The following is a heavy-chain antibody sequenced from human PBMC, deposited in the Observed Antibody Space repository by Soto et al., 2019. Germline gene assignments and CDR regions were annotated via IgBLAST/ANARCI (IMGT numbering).Heavy chain of an antibody. D-gene: IGHD6-13*01. CDR2: IIPILGIA. Sequence: SVKVSCKASGGTFSSYTISWVRQAPGQGLEWMGRIIPILGIANYAQKFQGRVTITADKSTSTAYMELSSLRSEDTAMYYCARGERQQQRDYWGQGTLVTVS. CDR3: ARGERQQQRDY. V-gene: IGHV1-69*02. CDR1: GGTFSSYT. J-gene: IGHJ4*02.